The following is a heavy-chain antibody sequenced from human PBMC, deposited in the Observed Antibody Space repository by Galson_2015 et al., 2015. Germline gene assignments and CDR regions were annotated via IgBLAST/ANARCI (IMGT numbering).Heavy chain of an antibody. V-gene: IGHV3-30-3*01. Sequence: SLRLSCAASGFTFSSYAMHWVRQAPGKGLEWVAVISYDGSNKYYADSVKGRFTISRDNSKNTLYLQMNSLRAEDTAVYYCAELMLGGYNYPPFDYWGQGTLVTVSS. CDR2: ISYDGSNK. CDR1: GFTFSSYA. J-gene: IGHJ4*02. CDR3: AELMLGGYNYPPFDY. D-gene: IGHD5-24*01.